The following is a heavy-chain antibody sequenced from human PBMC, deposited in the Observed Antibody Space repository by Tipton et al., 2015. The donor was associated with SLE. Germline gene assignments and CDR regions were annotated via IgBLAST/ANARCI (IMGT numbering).Heavy chain of an antibody. Sequence: QVQLVQSGGGVVQPGRSLRPSCAASGFTFSSYGMHWVRQAPGKGLEWVAFIRYDGSNKYYADSVKGRFTISRDNAKNSLYLQMNSLRAEDTAVYYCARGSSSAEYFQHWGQVTLVTVSS. D-gene: IGHD6-6*01. V-gene: IGHV3-33*08. CDR3: ARGSSSAEYFQH. CDR1: GFTFSSYG. CDR2: IRYDGSNK. J-gene: IGHJ1*01.